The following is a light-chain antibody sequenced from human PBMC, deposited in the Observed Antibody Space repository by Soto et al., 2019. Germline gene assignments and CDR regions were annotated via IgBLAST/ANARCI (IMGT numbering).Light chain of an antibody. CDR2: HAS. CDR1: ESVSNN. J-gene: IGKJ4*01. Sequence: EIVMTQSPATLSVSPGERATLSCRASESVSNNLAWYQQKFGQAPRLLIYHASTRATGIPARFSGSGSGTELPLTISSLQSEDCALYYCQQYKEWPLTLGGETKVDIK. V-gene: IGKV3-15*01. CDR3: QQYKEWPLT.